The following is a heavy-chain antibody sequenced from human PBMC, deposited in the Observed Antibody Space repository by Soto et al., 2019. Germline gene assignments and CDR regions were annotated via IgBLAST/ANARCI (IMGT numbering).Heavy chain of an antibody. CDR2: INPNNGDT. D-gene: IGHD5-18*01. V-gene: IGHV1-2*04. CDR1: GYTFTGYY. CDR3: ARRSYGHANWFDP. J-gene: IGHJ5*02. Sequence: ASVKVSCKASGYTFTGYYIHWVRQAPGQGLEWMGWINPNNGDTNYAQKFQGLVIMTRDTSVSTAYMEVSRLRSDDTAVYYCARRSYGHANWFDPCGQGTRVMVSS.